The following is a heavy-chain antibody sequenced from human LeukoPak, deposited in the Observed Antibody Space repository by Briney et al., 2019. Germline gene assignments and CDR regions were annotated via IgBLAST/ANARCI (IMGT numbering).Heavy chain of an antibody. CDR2: IYTSGST. D-gene: IGHD4-23*01. CDR1: GGSISSGSYY. J-gene: IGHJ6*03. V-gene: IGHV4-61*02. CDR3: ARDHLYGGYAYYYYYMDV. Sequence: SETLSLTCTVSGGSISSGSYYWSWIRQPAGKGLEWIGRIYTSGSTNYNPSLKSRVTISVDTSKNQFSLKLSSVTAADTAVYYCARDHLYGGYAYYYYYMDVWGKGTTVTVSS.